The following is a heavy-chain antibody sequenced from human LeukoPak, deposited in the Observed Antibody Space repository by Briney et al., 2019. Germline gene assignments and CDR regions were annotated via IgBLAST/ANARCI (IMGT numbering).Heavy chain of an antibody. Sequence: ASVKVSCKVSGYTLTELSMHWVRQAPGKGLEWMGGFDPEDGETIYAQKFQGRVTMTEDTSTDTAYMELSSLRSEDTAVYYCARANKAYSSSSYYYYMDVWGKGTTVTVSS. D-gene: IGHD6-13*01. J-gene: IGHJ6*03. V-gene: IGHV1-24*01. CDR3: ARANKAYSSSSYYYYMDV. CDR1: GYTLTELS. CDR2: FDPEDGET.